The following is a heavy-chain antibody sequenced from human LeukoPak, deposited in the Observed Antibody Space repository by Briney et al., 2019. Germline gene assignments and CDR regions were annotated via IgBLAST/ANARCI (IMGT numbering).Heavy chain of an antibody. CDR2: INNDGSNR. CDR1: GFTFITYW. Sequence: GGSLRLSCAASGFTFITYWMHWVRQAPGKGLXXXXRINNDGSNRNYADSVKGRFTISRDNAKNTLYLQMNSLRAEDTAVYYCARPSVAGPYFDFWGQGTVVTVSS. J-gene: IGHJ4*02. V-gene: IGHV3-74*01. CDR3: ARPSVAGPYFDF. D-gene: IGHD6-19*01.